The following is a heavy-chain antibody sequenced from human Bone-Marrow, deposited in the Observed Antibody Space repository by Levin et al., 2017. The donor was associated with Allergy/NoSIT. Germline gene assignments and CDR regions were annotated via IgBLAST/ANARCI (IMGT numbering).Heavy chain of an antibody. D-gene: IGHD2-21*01. CDR2: VYHSGST. J-gene: IGHJ4*02. V-gene: IGHV4-38-2*01. CDR3: ARGSLWFDY. Sequence: SETLSLTCGVSGFSISSGYNWGWIRQPPGKGLEWIGSVYHSGSTFYNPSLKSRVTISVDTSKNQFSLKLTSVTAADTAVYYCARGSLWFDYWGQGALVTVSS. CDR1: GFSISSGYN.